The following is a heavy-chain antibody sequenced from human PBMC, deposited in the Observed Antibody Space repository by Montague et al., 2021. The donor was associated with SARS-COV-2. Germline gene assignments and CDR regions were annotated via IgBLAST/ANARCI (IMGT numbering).Heavy chain of an antibody. Sequence: CAISGDSVSSKSVAWNWIRQSPSRGLEWLGRTYYRSKWDSDYAESVKRRLVITPDTSKNQVSLQLNSVIPEDTAVYFCASSGITFTGLDAFDIWGQGTMVTVSS. CDR3: ASSGITFTGLDAFDI. CDR2: TYYRSKWDS. V-gene: IGHV6-1*01. D-gene: IGHD2-8*02. CDR1: GDSVSSKSVA. J-gene: IGHJ3*02.